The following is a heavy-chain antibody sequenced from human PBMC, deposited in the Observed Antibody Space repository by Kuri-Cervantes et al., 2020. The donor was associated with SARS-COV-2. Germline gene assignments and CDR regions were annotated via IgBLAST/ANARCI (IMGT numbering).Heavy chain of an antibody. J-gene: IGHJ1*01. Sequence: GGSLRLSCAASGFTFSSYAMSWVRQAPGKGLEWVSAISGSGSTIYYADSVKGRFTISRDNAKNSLYPQMNSLRAEDTAVYYCARAQNTYGSGSYVYFQHWGQGTLVTVSS. D-gene: IGHD3-10*01. CDR3: ARAQNTYGSGSYVYFQH. CDR1: GFTFSSYA. V-gene: IGHV3-48*04. CDR2: ISGSGSTI.